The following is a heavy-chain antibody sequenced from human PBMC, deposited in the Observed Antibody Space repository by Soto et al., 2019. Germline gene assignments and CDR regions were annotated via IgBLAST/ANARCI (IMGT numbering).Heavy chain of an antibody. CDR2: TNAGNGNT. CDR3: ARSSVTPYCSSSSCYSVDY. Sequence: ASVKVSCKASGYTFTTYGIHWVRQAPGQRPEWMGWTNAGNGNTRYSHKFQGRVTFSRDTSASTAYMELSSLRSEDTSVYYCARSSVTPYCSSSSCYSVDYWGQGTLVTVSS. D-gene: IGHD2-2*01. V-gene: IGHV1-3*01. CDR1: GYTFTTYG. J-gene: IGHJ4*02.